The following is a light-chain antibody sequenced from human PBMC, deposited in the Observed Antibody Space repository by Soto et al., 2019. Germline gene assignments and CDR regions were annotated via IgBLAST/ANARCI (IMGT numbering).Light chain of an antibody. V-gene: IGLV4-60*03. J-gene: IGLJ2*01. CDR1: RGHSNNI. CDR3: QSRDSNTHSP. CDR2: LERSGSY. Sequence: QSVLTQSSSASASLGSSVKLTCTLNRGHSNNIIAWHQQQPEQAPRYLMKLERSGSYTKGSGVTDRFSGSTSGAARYLTISNLQAEDEADYYCQSRDSNTHSPFGGGTKLTVL.